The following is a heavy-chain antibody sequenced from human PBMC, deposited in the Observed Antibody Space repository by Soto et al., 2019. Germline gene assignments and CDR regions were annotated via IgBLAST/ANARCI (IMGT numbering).Heavy chain of an antibody. CDR3: AKSKCSGGSCYSKDDAFDI. CDR1: GFTFSSYA. Sequence: EVQLLESGGGLVQPGGSLRLSCAASGFTFSSYAMSWVRQAPGKGLEWVSAISGSGGSTYYADSVKGRFTISRDNSKNTLYLQMNSLRAEDTALYYCAKSKCSGGSCYSKDDAFDIWGQGTMVTVSS. J-gene: IGHJ3*02. CDR2: ISGSGGST. D-gene: IGHD2-15*01. V-gene: IGHV3-23*01.